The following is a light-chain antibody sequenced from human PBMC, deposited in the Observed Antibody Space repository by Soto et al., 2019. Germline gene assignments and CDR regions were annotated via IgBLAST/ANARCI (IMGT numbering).Light chain of an antibody. V-gene: IGKV3-20*01. CDR2: GAS. Sequence: DIVLTQSPGTLSLSPGERATLSCRASQSVSSNLAWYQQKPGQAPRLLIYGASSRATDIPDRFSGSGSGTDFTLTIRRLRPEDSAVYYCQQYGSSPFTFGPGTKVDIK. CDR3: QQYGSSPFT. CDR1: QSVSSN. J-gene: IGKJ3*01.